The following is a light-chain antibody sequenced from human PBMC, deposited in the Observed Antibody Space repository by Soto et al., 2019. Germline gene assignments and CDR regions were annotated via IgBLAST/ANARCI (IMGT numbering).Light chain of an antibody. CDR2: DVT. CDR3: SSYTDRKHLV. CDR1: SSDIGGYNS. Sequence: QSALTQSPSASGSPGQSVTISCTGTSSDIGGYNSVSWYQQHPGKAPKVMIYDVTKRPSGVPDRFSGSKSGNTASLTASALQAEDEADYYCSSYTDRKHLVFGTGTKLTVL. V-gene: IGLV2-8*01. J-gene: IGLJ1*01.